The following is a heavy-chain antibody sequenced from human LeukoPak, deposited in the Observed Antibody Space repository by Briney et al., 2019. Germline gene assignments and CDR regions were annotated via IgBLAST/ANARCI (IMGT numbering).Heavy chain of an antibody. CDR2: IYYSGGT. J-gene: IGHJ3*02. CDR3: ARGPHDAFDI. CDR1: GGSITSSSYY. Sequence: SETLSLTCTVSGGSITSSSYYWGWIRQPPGKGLEWIGTIYYSGGTYYNPSLKSRVTMSVDTSKNQFSLKLTSVTAADTAVYYCARGPHDAFDIWGLGTLVTVSS. V-gene: IGHV4-39*07.